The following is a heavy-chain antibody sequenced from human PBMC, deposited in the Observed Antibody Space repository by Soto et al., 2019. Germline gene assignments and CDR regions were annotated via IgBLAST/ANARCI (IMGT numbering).Heavy chain of an antibody. J-gene: IGHJ4*02. CDR2: IYHTGSS. D-gene: IGHD4-17*01. CDR3: AREVSDTTADYYFVY. CDR1: GVSINSADFY. Sequence: SETLSLTCTVSGVSINSADFYWSWIRQAPGKGLEWIGYIYHTGSSQHHPSLRGRVDISMDTSKNQFSLELRSVTAADTAMYYCAREVSDTTADYYFVYCCQGGMVTV. V-gene: IGHV4-30-4*01.